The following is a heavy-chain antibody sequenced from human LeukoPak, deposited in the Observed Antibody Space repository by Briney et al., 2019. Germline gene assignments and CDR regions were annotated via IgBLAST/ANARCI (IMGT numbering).Heavy chain of an antibody. V-gene: IGHV4-61*01. CDR2: IYYSGST. J-gene: IGHJ6*02. CDR1: GGSVSSGSYY. Sequence: SETLSLTCTVSGGSVSSGSYYWSWIRQPPGKGLEWIGYIYYSGSTNYNPSLKSRVTISVDTSKNQFSLKLSSVTAADTAVYYCARAPSHNYYDYYGMDVWGQGTTVTVSS. D-gene: IGHD1-14*01. CDR3: ARAPSHNYYDYYGMDV.